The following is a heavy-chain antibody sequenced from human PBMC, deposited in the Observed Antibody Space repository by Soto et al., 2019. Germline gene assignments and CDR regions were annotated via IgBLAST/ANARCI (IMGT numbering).Heavy chain of an antibody. CDR1: GYTFTSYG. CDR2: ISAYNGNT. V-gene: IGHV1-18*01. D-gene: IGHD2-15*01. J-gene: IGHJ4*02. Sequence: ASVKVSCKASGYTFTSYGISWVRQAPGQGLEWMGWISAYNGNTNYAQKLQGRVTMTTDTSTSAAYMELRSLRSDDTAVYYCARGPIVVVVAATREAPITDYWGQGTLVTVSS. CDR3: ARGPIVVVVAATREAPITDY.